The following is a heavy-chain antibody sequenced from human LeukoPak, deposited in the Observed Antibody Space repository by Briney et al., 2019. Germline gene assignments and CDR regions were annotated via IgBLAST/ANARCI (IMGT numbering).Heavy chain of an antibody. Sequence: GGSLRLSCAASGFTFSSYAMHWVRQAPGKGLEWVALIWYDGSKTYYTDSVKGRFTISRDNSKNTLFLQVNSLRAEDTAVYYCATMTMVTAFDIWGQGTVVTVSS. V-gene: IGHV3-33*08. CDR3: ATMTMVTAFDI. CDR1: GFTFSSYA. CDR2: IWYDGSKT. D-gene: IGHD5-18*01. J-gene: IGHJ3*02.